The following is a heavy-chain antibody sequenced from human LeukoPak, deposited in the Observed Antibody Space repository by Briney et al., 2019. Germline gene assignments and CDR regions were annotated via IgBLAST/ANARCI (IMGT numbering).Heavy chain of an antibody. CDR1: GFTFSDYY. CDR2: ISLNSGRNI. V-gene: IGHV3-11*01. CDR3: ARDNWQDYDSRGYYRSAFDI. Sequence: GGSLRLSCAASGFTFSDYYMSWIRQAPGKGLEWVSYISLNSGRNIYYAQSVKGRFTISRDNDKNTLYLQMNSLRAEDTAVDYCARDNWQDYDSRGYYRSAFDIWGQGTMVPVSS. D-gene: IGHD3-22*01. J-gene: IGHJ3*02.